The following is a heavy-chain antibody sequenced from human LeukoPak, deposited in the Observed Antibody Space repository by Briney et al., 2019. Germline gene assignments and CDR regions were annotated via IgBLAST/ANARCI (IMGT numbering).Heavy chain of an antibody. J-gene: IGHJ3*02. V-gene: IGHV3-23*01. Sequence: PGGSLRLSCAASKFTFSSYAMSWVRQAPGKGLEWVSAISGSGGSTYYADSVKGRFTISRDNSKNTLYLQMNSLRAEDTAVYYCAKDSRDYGGNADAFDIWGQGTMVTVSS. CDR2: ISGSGGST. D-gene: IGHD4-23*01. CDR3: AKDSRDYGGNADAFDI. CDR1: KFTFSSYA.